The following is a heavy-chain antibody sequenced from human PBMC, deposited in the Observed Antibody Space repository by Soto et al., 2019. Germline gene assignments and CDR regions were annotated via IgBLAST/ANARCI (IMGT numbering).Heavy chain of an antibody. D-gene: IGHD2-15*01. CDR3: AKAPFDGGNTFAEYFQH. V-gene: IGHV3-30*18. Sequence: QVQLVESGGGVVQPGRSLRLSCAASGFTFSSYGMHWVRQAPGKGLEWVAVISYDGSNKYYADSVKGRFTISRDNSKTTLYLQMNSLRAEDTAVYYCAKAPFDGGNTFAEYFQHWGQGTLVTVSS. CDR1: GFTFSSYG. CDR2: ISYDGSNK. J-gene: IGHJ1*01.